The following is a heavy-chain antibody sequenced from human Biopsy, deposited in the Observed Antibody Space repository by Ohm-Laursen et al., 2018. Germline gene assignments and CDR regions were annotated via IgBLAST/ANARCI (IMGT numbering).Heavy chain of an antibody. V-gene: IGHV4-59*02. CDR1: GGSVGDYF. J-gene: IGHJ3*02. CDR3: AAFPFSGGPAFDI. CDR2: TYYRGTS. Sequence: SETLSLTCSVSGGSVGDYFLSWIRLVPGKRPEWIGYTYYRGTSENNPSLRSRVTTSVDISRNQFFLNMKSATGADTAVYYCAAFPFSGGPAFDIWGQGTTVIVSS. D-gene: IGHD2/OR15-2a*01.